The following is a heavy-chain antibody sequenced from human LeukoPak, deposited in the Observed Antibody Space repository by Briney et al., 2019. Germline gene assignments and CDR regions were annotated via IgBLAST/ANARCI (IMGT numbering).Heavy chain of an antibody. D-gene: IGHD5-18*01. V-gene: IGHV3-23*01. CDR2: ISGSGGST. CDR1: GFTFSSYA. J-gene: IGHJ4*02. CDR3: ARRGHGYGSPFDY. Sequence: GGSLRLSCAASGFTFSSYAMSWVRQAPGKGLEWVSAISGSGGSTYYADSAKGRFTISRDNSKNTLDLQMNSLRAEDTAVYYCARRGHGYGSPFDYWGQGTLVTVSS.